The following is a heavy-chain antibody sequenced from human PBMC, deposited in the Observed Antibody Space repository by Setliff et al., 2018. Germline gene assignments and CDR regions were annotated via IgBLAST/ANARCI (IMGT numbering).Heavy chain of an antibody. CDR3: ARLALTGYDTSGYYYALDYYYYMDV. Sequence: HPGGSLRLSCAASGITFSTYGMTWVRRAPGKGLEWISYISTSSTIIYYADSVKGRFTISRDNANHSLHLQMNSLRAEDTAVYFCARLALTGYDTSGYYYALDYYYYMDVWGKGTTVTVSS. J-gene: IGHJ6*03. CDR2: ISTSSTII. D-gene: IGHD3-22*01. V-gene: IGHV3-48*01. CDR1: GITFSTYG.